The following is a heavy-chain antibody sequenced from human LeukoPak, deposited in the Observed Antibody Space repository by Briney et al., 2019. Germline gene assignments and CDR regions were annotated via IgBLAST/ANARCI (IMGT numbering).Heavy chain of an antibody. CDR2: IYPGESDN. V-gene: IGHV5-51*01. CDR1: GYSFNTYW. D-gene: IGHD6-6*01. Sequence: GEAPKVSCKGSGYSFNTYWIGWVRQMPGKGLECMGIIYPGESDNRYSPSFQGQVTISADKSLSTAYLQWGSLKAFDSAMYYCAREGRSSSPMDYWGQGTLVSVLS. CDR3: AREGRSSSPMDY. J-gene: IGHJ4*02.